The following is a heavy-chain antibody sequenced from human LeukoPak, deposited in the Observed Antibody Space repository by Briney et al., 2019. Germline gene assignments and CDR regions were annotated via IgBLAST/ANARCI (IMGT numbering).Heavy chain of an antibody. Sequence: PSETLSLTCAVYGGSFSGYYWSWIRQPPGKGLEWIGEINHSGSTNYNPSLKSRVTISVDTSKNQFSLKLSSVTAADTAVYYCARATTFSPTRGMDVWGKGPRSPSPQ. CDR2: INHSGST. CDR1: GGSFSGYY. CDR3: ARATTFSPTRGMDV. J-gene: IGHJ6*04. V-gene: IGHV4-34*01. D-gene: IGHD3-9*01.